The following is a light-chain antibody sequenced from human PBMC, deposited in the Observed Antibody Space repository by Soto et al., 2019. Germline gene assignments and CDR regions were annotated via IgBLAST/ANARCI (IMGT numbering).Light chain of an antibody. CDR1: QGISSH. CDR2: AAS. Sequence: DIQLTQSPSFRSASVGDRVTITCRASQGISSHLTWYQQKPGKAPKLLIYAASTLQSGVPSRFSGSGSGTEFTLTINSLQPVDFATYYCQQFYSYPLTFGGGTNVEIK. CDR3: QQFYSYPLT. V-gene: IGKV1-9*01. J-gene: IGKJ4*01.